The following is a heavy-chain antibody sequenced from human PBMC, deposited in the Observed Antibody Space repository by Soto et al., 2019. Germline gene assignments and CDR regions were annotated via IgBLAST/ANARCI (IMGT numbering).Heavy chain of an antibody. CDR1: GGSITRGGYY. CDR3: ARGGAAVYYGMDV. D-gene: IGHD6-13*01. V-gene: IGHV4-31*03. Sequence: QVQLQESGPGLVKPSQTLSLTCTVSGGSITRGGYYWSWIRQHPGKGLEWIGYIYYSGSTYYNPSLKSRVTISVDTSKNQFSLKLSSVTAADTAVYYCARGGAAVYYGMDVWGQGTTVTVSS. J-gene: IGHJ6*02. CDR2: IYYSGST.